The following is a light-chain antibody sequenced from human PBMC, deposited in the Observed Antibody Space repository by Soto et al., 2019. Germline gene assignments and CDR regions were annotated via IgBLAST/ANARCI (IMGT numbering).Light chain of an antibody. J-gene: IGLJ3*02. CDR3: CSYAGNRIFV. CDR2: ENI. V-gene: IGLV2-23*01. Sequence: SALTQHASVSGSPGQSITISCIGISSDVGDYDLVSWYQQYPGTAPRLIIYENIRRPSGIDSRFSGSKSGNTAALTISGLRAEDESNYHCCSYAGNRIFVFGGGTKVTV. CDR1: SSDVGDYDL.